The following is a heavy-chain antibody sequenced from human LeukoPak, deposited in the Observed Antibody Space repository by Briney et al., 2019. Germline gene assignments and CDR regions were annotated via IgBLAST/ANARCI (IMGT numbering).Heavy chain of an antibody. CDR1: GFIFSPYV. J-gene: IGHJ4*02. Sequence: GGSLRLSCAASGFIFSPYVMSWVRQAPGKGLEWVSGISGSGGSTYYADSVKGRFTISRDNSKNTLFLQMNSLRVEDTAVYYCEKGIYDYWGQGTLVTVSS. V-gene: IGHV3-23*01. CDR3: EKGIYDY. CDR2: ISGSGGST.